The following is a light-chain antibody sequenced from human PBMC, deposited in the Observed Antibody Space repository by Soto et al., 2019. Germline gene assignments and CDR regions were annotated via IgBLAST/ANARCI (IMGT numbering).Light chain of an antibody. J-gene: IGLJ2*01. Sequence: QSALTQPASVSGSPGQSITISCTGTSSDVGAYKFVSWYQQHPGKAPKLMICDVSNRPSGVSNCFSGSKSGNTASLTISGLQAEDEADYYCSSYTSSSTVVFGGGTKVTVL. CDR3: SSYTSSSTVV. CDR2: DVS. CDR1: SSDVGAYKF. V-gene: IGLV2-14*01.